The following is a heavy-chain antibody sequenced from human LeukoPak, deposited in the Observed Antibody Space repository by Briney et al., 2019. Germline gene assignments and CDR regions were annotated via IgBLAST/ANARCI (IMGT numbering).Heavy chain of an antibody. CDR1: GGSFSGYY. D-gene: IGHD3-3*01. Sequence: PSETLSLACAVYGGSFSGYYWSWIGQPPGKGLEWIGEINHSGSTNYNPSLKSRVTISVDTSKNQFSLKLSSVTAADTAVYYCARGRDFWSGYYSYYYYYYYMDVWGKGTTVTVSS. CDR2: INHSGST. V-gene: IGHV4-34*01. J-gene: IGHJ6*03. CDR3: ARGRDFWSGYYSYYYYYYYMDV.